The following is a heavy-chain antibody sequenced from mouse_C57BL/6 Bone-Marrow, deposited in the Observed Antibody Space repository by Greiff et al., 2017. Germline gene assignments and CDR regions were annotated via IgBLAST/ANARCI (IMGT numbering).Heavy chain of an antibody. CDR3: ARTPRGLYYFAY. J-gene: IGHJ2*01. CDR1: GYTFTSYW. Sequence: QVQLQQPGAELVKPGASVKLSCKASGYTFTSYWMHWVKQRPGQGLEWIGMIHPNSGSTNYNEKFKSKAILTADKSSSTAYMQLSSLTSEDSAVYYCARTPRGLYYFAYWGQGTILTVSS. D-gene: IGHD3-3*01. CDR2: IHPNSGST. V-gene: IGHV1-64*01.